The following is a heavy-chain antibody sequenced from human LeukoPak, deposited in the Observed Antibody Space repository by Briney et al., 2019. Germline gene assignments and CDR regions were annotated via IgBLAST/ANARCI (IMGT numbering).Heavy chain of an antibody. V-gene: IGHV3-23*01. J-gene: IGHJ4*02. CDR3: AKDIWNCGGDCYTYYFDY. CDR2: ISGSGGST. CDR1: GFTFSSYA. Sequence: PGGSLRLSCAASGFTFSSYAMSLVRQAPGKGLEWVSAISGSGGSTYYADSVKGRFTISRDNSKNTLYLQMNSLRAEDTAVYYCAKDIWNCGGDCYTYYFDYWGQGTLVTVSS. D-gene: IGHD2-21*02.